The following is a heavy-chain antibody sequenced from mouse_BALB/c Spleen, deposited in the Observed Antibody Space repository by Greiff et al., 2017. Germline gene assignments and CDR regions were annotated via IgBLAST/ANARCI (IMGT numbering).Heavy chain of an antibody. CDR1: GYSITSDYA. D-gene: IGHD1-1*01. CDR3: ARGGITTVVGTY. CDR2: ISYSGST. V-gene: IGHV3-2*02. J-gene: IGHJ3*01. Sequence: VQLKESGPSLVKPSQSLSLTCTVTGYSITSDYAWNWIRQFPGNKLEWMGYISYSGSTSYNPSLKSRISITRDTSKNQFFLQLNSVTTEDTATYYCARGGITTVVGTYWGQGTLVTVSA.